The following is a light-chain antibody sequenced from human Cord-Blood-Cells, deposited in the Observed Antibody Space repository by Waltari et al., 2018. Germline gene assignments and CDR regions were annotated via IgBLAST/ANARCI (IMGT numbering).Light chain of an antibody. Sequence: DVVMTQSPLSLPVTLGQPASISCRSSQSLVYRDGNTYLNWFQQRPGQTPRRLIYKVSNRDSGVPDRFSGSGSVADFTLKISRVEAEDVGVEYFMQGTHWFGQGTKVEIK. CDR2: KVS. CDR1: QSLVYRDGNTY. J-gene: IGKJ1*01. V-gene: IGKV2-30*01. CDR3: MQGTHW.